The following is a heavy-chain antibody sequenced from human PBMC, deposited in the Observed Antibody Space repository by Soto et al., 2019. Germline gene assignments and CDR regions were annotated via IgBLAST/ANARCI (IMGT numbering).Heavy chain of an antibody. V-gene: IGHV3-30*18. CDR3: AKAASRGYYYYYYYMDV. CDR1: GFTFSSYG. J-gene: IGHJ6*03. CDR2: ISYDGSNK. Sequence: QVQLVESGGGVVQPGRPLRLSCAASGFTFSSYGMHWVRQAPGKGLEWVAVISYDGSNKYYADSVKGRFTISRDNSKNTLYLQMNSLRAEDTAVYYCAKAASRGYYYYYYYMDVWGKGTTVTVSS. D-gene: IGHD6-13*01.